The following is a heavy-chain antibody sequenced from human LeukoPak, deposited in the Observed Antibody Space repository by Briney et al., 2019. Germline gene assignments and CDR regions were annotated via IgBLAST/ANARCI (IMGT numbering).Heavy chain of an antibody. CDR2: IYYSGST. V-gene: IGHV4-39*01. D-gene: IGHD3-10*01. Sequence: SETLSLTCTVSGGSISSSSYYWGWIRQPPGKGLEWIGSIYYSGSTYYNPSLKSRVTISVDTSKNQFSLKLSSVTAADTAVYYCARRRNNYYGSGSRWYYFDYWGQGTLVTVSS. J-gene: IGHJ4*02. CDR3: ARRRNNYYGSGSRWYYFDY. CDR1: GGSISSSSYY.